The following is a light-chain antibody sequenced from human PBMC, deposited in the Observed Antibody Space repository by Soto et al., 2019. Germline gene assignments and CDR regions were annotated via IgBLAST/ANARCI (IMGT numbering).Light chain of an antibody. Sequence: DIVMTQSPDSLAVSLGERATINCKSSQSVLYSSNNMNYLAWYQQKPGQPPKLLIYWASTRESGVPDRFSGSGSGTDFTLTISSLQAEEVAVYYCQHYYSTPRTFGQGTKVEMK. CDR1: QSVLYSSNNMNY. CDR3: QHYYSTPRT. V-gene: IGKV4-1*01. CDR2: WAS. J-gene: IGKJ1*01.